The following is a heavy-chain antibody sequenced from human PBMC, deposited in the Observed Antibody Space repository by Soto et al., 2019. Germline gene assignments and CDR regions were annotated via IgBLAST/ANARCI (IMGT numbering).Heavy chain of an antibody. CDR3: AKDPRHYDSSGPVHY. Sequence: RRLSCAASGFTFSSYAMSWVRQAPGKGLEWVSAISGGGGSTYYADSVKGRFTISRDNSKNTLYLQMNSLRAEDTAVYYCAKDPRHYDSSGPVHYWGQGTLVTVSS. D-gene: IGHD3-22*01. J-gene: IGHJ4*02. CDR1: GFTFSSYA. V-gene: IGHV3-23*01. CDR2: ISGGGGST.